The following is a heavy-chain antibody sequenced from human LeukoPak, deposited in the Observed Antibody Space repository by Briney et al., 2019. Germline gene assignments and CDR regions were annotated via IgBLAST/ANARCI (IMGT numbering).Heavy chain of an antibody. D-gene: IGHD4-11*01. J-gene: IGHJ6*02. CDR2: VHYSGST. CDR1: GGSIGSYY. Sequence: SETLSLTCTVSGGSIGSYYWNWIRQPPGKGLEWIGYVHYSGSTSYNPSLKSRVTISADTSKNQFSLKLTSVTAADTAVYYCARDDYNPMDVWGQGTTVTVSS. V-gene: IGHV4-59*01. CDR3: ARDDYNPMDV.